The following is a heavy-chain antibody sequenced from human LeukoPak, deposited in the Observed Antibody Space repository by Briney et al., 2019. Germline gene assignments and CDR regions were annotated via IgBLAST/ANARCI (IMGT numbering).Heavy chain of an antibody. V-gene: IGHV6-1*01. CDR2: TYYRSKWYN. CDR1: GDSVSSNSAA. J-gene: IGHJ3*02. D-gene: IGHD6-13*01. CDR3: ARAGAQGIAAAGTNAFDI. Sequence: SQTLSLTCAISGDSVSSNSAAWNWIRQSPSRGLEWLGRTYYRSKWYNDYAVSVKSRITINPDTSKNQFSLQLNSVTPEDTAVYYCARAGAQGIAAAGTNAFDIWAKGQWSPSLQ.